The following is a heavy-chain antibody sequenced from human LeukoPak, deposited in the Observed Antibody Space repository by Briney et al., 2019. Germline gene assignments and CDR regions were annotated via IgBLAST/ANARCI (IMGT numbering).Heavy chain of an antibody. D-gene: IGHD6-13*01. CDR2: INHSGST. CDR1: GGSFSGYY. Sequence: SETLSLTCAVYGGSFSGYYWSWIRQPPGKGLEWIGEINHSGSTNYNPSLKSRVTISVDTSKNQFSLKLSSVTAADTAVYYCASRPGYSSSWYDSWGQGTLVTVSS. CDR3: ASRPGYSSSWYDS. V-gene: IGHV4-34*01. J-gene: IGHJ4*02.